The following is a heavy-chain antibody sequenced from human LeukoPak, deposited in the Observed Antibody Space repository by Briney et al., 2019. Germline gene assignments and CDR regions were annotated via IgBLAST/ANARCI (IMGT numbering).Heavy chain of an antibody. CDR1: GGSISSYY. J-gene: IGHJ6*03. V-gene: IGHV4-59*01. CDR2: IYYSGST. D-gene: IGHD3-10*01. Sequence: SETLSLTCTVSGGSISSYYWSWIRQPPGKGLEWIGYIYYSGSTNYNPSLKSRVTISVDTSKNQFSLKLSSVTAADTAVYYCARGIFTYGSGSYYQYYYYYMDVWGKGTTVTISS. CDR3: ARGIFTYGSGSYYQYYYYYMDV.